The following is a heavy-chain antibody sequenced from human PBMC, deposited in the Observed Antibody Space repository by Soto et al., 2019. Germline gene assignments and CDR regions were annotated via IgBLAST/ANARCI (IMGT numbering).Heavy chain of an antibody. J-gene: IGHJ5*02. Sequence: ASVKVSCKTSGYSFTSNAITWVRQAPGQGLEWMGWISTYSGDPNYAQKFQGRVTMTTDTSTNTAYMELRNLRSDDTAVYYCARTDYGTAYFDPWGQGSLVTVSS. CDR2: ISTYSGDP. CDR3: ARTDYGTAYFDP. D-gene: IGHD3-10*01. V-gene: IGHV1-18*04. CDR1: GYSFTSNA.